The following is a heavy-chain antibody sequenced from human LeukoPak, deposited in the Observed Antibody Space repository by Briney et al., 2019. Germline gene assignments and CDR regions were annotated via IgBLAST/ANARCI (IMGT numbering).Heavy chain of an antibody. J-gene: IGHJ4*02. CDR1: GFTFSSYS. V-gene: IGHV3-48*01. CDR2: ISSSSSTI. Sequence: AGGSLRLSCAASGFTFSSYSMNWVRQAPGKGLEWVSYISSSSSTIYYADSVKGRFTISRDNAKNSLYLQMNSLRAEDTAVYYCARAVAGTIDYWGQGTLVTVSS. CDR3: ARAVAGTIDY. D-gene: IGHD6-19*01.